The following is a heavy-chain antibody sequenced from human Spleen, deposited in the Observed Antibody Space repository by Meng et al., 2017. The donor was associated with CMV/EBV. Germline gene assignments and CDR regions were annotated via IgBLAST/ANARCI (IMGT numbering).Heavy chain of an antibody. Sequence: GGSLRLSCAASGFTFSTYTMNWVRQAPGKGLEWVSSINSGNSYIYYADSVKGRFTISRDNAENSLYLQMNSLRVEDTAVYYCARAPDGFDVWGQGTMVTVSS. CDR3: ARAPDGFDV. CDR2: INSGNSYI. V-gene: IGHV3-21*03. J-gene: IGHJ3*01. CDR1: GFTFSTYT.